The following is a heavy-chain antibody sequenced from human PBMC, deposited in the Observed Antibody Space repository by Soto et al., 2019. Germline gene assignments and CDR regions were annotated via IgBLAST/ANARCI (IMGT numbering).Heavy chain of an antibody. Sequence: GASVKVSCKASGYTFNSYGISWVRQAPGQGLEWMGWISAYNGNTNYAQKLQGRVTMTTDTSTSTAYMELRSLRSDDTAVYYCARDHCSSTSCYTGEVDYYYYGMDVWGQGTTVTVSS. CDR2: ISAYNGNT. D-gene: IGHD2-2*02. J-gene: IGHJ6*02. V-gene: IGHV1-18*04. CDR1: GYTFNSYG. CDR3: ARDHCSSTSCYTGEVDYYYYGMDV.